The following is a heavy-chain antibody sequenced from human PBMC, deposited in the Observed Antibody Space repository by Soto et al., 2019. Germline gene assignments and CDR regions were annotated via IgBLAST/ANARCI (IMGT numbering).Heavy chain of an antibody. CDR2: IYYSGST. V-gene: IGHV4-59*01. CDR3: ARGDYGDLRKPFDY. J-gene: IGHJ4*02. CDR1: GGSISSYY. Sequence: TSETLSLTCTVFGGSISSYYWSWIRQPPGKGLEWIGYIYYSGSTNYNPSLKSRVTISVDTSKNQFSLKLSSVTAADTAVYYCARGDYGDLRKPFDYWGQGTLVTVSS. D-gene: IGHD4-17*01.